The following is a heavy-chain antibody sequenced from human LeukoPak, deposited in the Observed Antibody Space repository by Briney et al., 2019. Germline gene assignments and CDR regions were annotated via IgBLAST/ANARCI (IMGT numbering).Heavy chain of an antibody. CDR1: GYTFTSYA. CDR2: INAGNGNT. Sequence: ASVKVSCKASGYTFTSYAMHWVRQAPGQRLEWMGWINAGNGNTKYSQKFQGRVTITRDTSASTAYMELSSLRSEDTAVYYCARDAPRGSGSYYNPPDYWGQGTLATVSS. CDR3: ARDAPRGSGSYYNPPDY. D-gene: IGHD3-10*01. V-gene: IGHV1-3*01. J-gene: IGHJ4*02.